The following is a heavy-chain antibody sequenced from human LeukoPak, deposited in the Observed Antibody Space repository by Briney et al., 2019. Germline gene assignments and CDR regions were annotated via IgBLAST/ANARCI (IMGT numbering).Heavy chain of an antibody. CDR3: ARDAASGNNWFDP. CDR1: GFTFSSYS. Sequence: GGSLRLSCAASGFTFSSYSMNWVRQAPGKGLEWVSYISPSSSFIYYADSVKGRFTISRDNAKNLLYLQINSLRAEDTAVYYCARDAASGNNWFDPWGQGTLVTVSS. V-gene: IGHV3-48*01. D-gene: IGHD3-3*01. CDR2: ISPSSSFI. J-gene: IGHJ5*02.